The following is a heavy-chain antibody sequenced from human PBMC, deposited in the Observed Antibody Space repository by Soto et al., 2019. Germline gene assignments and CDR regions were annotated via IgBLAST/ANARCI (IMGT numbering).Heavy chain of an antibody. CDR3: AKDRPITMVPGVSQNWFDP. D-gene: IGHD3-10*01. Sequence: GGSLRLSCAASGLTFSSYAMSWVRQAAGKGLEWGSASSGSGGSTSYPASVKGRFTISRDNSKHALYLQMNSLRAEDTAVYYCAKDRPITMVPGVSQNWFDPWGQGTLVTVSS. CDR1: GLTFSSYA. CDR2: SSGSGGST. V-gene: IGHV3-23*01. J-gene: IGHJ5*02.